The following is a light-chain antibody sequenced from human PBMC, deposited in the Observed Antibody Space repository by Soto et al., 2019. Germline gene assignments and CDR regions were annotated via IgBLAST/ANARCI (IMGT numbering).Light chain of an antibody. Sequence: EIVLTQSPATLSLSPGERATLSCRASQSVSSYLAWYQQKPGQAPRLLIYDASNRATGIPARFSGSESRTDVTLTIISLEPEDFAVYYCQQRSNWPPLTFGGGTKVEIK. CDR3: QQRSNWPPLT. CDR1: QSVSSY. CDR2: DAS. V-gene: IGKV3-11*01. J-gene: IGKJ4*01.